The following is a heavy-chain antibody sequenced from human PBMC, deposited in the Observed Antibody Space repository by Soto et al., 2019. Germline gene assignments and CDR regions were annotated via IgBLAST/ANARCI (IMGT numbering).Heavy chain of an antibody. V-gene: IGHV3-23*01. J-gene: IGHJ4*02. D-gene: IGHD6-19*01. CDR3: AKDRSSGWHYSDY. CDR2: ISGSGVNT. CDR1: GFTFSSYG. Sequence: EVQLLDSGGGLVQPGGSLRLSCAASGFTFSSYGMNWVRQAPGQGLEWVSTISGSGVNTYYAVSVKGRFTISRDNSKNTLYLQMNSLRAEDTAVYFCAKDRSSGWHYSDYWGQGTLVTVSS.